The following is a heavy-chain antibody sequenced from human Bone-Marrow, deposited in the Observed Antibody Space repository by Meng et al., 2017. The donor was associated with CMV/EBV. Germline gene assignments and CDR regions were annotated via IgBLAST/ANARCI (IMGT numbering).Heavy chain of an antibody. CDR1: GGTFSSYA. J-gene: IGHJ6*01. V-gene: IGHV1-69*05. D-gene: IGHD6-19*01. CDR2: IIPIFGTA. Sequence: SVKVSCKASGGTFSSYAISWVRQAPGQGLEWMGGIIPIFGTANYAQKFQGRVTITTDESTSTAYMELSSLRSEDTAVYYCARVTVAGTFWPNYYGMDVWGQGTTVTGSS. CDR3: ARVTVAGTFWPNYYGMDV.